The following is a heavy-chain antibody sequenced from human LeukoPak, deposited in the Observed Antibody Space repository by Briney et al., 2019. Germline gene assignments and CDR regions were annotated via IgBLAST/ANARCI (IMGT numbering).Heavy chain of an antibody. CDR1: GFSFNSYT. CDR2: ISPVSSYT. D-gene: IGHD2/OR15-2a*01. J-gene: IGHJ6*02. V-gene: IGHV3-21*01. Sequence: GGSLGLSCLAPGFSFNSYTMNWVREAPGKGLEWVSTISPVSSYTWYAESVKGRFTISRDNPKNSLYLQMDSLRAEDTAVYYCVRDVSRRIGMDVWGQGTTVTVSS. CDR3: VRDVSRRIGMDV.